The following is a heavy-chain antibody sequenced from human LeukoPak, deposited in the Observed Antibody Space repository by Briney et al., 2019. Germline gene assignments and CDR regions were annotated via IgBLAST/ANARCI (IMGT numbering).Heavy chain of an antibody. J-gene: IGHJ6*02. Sequence: SVKVSCKASGGTLSSYAISWVRQAPGQGLEWMGRIIPILGIANYAQKFQGRVTITADKSTSTAYMELSSLRSEDTAVYYCAIGYCSSTSCSCMDVWGQGTTVTVSS. CDR2: IIPILGIA. D-gene: IGHD2-2*01. CDR3: AIGYCSSTSCSCMDV. CDR1: GGTLSSYA. V-gene: IGHV1-69*04.